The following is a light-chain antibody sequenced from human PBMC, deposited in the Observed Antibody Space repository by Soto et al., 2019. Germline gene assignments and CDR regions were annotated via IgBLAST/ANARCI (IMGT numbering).Light chain of an antibody. Sequence: DIQMTQSPSSLSASVGDRVTITCRASQSISSYLNWYQQKPGKAPKLLIYAASSLQSGVPSRFSGSGSGTDFTLTISSLQPEDIATYYCPQSYSTPPWTFGQGTKVEIK. CDR2: AAS. J-gene: IGKJ1*01. CDR3: PQSYSTPPWT. V-gene: IGKV1-39*01. CDR1: QSISSY.